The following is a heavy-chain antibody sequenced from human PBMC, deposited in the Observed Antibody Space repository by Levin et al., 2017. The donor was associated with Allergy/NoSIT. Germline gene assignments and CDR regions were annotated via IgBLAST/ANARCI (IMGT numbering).Heavy chain of an antibody. CDR1: GFTFDDHG. J-gene: IGHJ4*02. CDR3: ARVGYGSGRYYFGY. Sequence: SGESLKISCAASGFTFDDHGMSWVRQAPGKGLEWVSGINWNGGSTGYADPVKGRFTISRDNAKNSLYLQMNSLRAEDTALYYCARVGYGSGRYYFGYWGQGTLVTVSS. V-gene: IGHV3-20*04. CDR2: INWNGGST. D-gene: IGHD3-10*01.